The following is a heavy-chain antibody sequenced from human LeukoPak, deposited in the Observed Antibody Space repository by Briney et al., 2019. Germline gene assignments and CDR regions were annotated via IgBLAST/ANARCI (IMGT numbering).Heavy chain of an antibody. CDR1: GGSFSGYY. D-gene: IGHD2-15*01. Sequence: SETLSLTCAVYGGSFSGYYWSWIRQPPGKGLGWIGEINHSGSTNYNPSLKSRVTISVDTSKNQFSLKLSSVTAADTAVYYCARGRLVSGGSGNWFDPWGQGTLVTVSS. V-gene: IGHV4-34*01. CDR3: ARGRLVSGGSGNWFDP. CDR2: INHSGST. J-gene: IGHJ5*02.